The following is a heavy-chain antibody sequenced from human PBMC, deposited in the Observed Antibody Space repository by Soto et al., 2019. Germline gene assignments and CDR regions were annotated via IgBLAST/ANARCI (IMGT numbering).Heavy chain of an antibody. V-gene: IGHV1-18*01. D-gene: IGHD1-26*01. Sequence: QVQLEQSGAEVKKPGGSVKVSCKASGYTFTSYGNSWARQAPGQGLEWMGWISAYNGKTNYAQKLQVRVTMTTDTSTSTGYMELRSLRSDDTAVYYCAREGEWELRPTDYWGQGTLVTGSS. CDR1: GYTFTSYG. CDR3: AREGEWELRPTDY. CDR2: ISAYNGKT. J-gene: IGHJ4*02.